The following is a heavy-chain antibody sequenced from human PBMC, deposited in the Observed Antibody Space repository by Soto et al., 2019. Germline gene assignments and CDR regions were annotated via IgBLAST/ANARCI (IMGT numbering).Heavy chain of an antibody. V-gene: IGHV1-2*04. CDR3: ARDGTMVRGVIDRTPSPFDY. Sequence: ASVKVSCKASGYTFTGYYMHWVRQAPGQGLEWMGWINPNSGGTNYAQKFQGWVTMTRDTSISTAYMELSRLRSDDTAVYYCARDGTMVRGVIDRTPSPFDYWGQGTLVTVSS. CDR1: GYTFTGYY. J-gene: IGHJ4*02. CDR2: INPNSGGT. D-gene: IGHD3-10*01.